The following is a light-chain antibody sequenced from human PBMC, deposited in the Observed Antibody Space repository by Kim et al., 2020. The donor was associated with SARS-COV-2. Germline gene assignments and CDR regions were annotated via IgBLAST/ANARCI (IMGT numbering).Light chain of an antibody. V-gene: IGKV3-11*01. CDR3: QQRSHWPPIT. Sequence: PGERATLSCRASQSVSSYLAWYQQKPGQAPRLLIYDASNRATGIPARFSGSGSGTDFTLTISSLEPEDFAVYYCQQRSHWPPITFGQGTRLEIK. J-gene: IGKJ5*01. CDR2: DAS. CDR1: QSVSSY.